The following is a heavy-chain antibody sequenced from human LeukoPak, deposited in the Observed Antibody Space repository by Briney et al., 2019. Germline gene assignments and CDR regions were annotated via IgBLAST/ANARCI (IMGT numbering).Heavy chain of an antibody. CDR1: GGSISSYY. V-gene: IGHV4-59*01. Sequence: KASETPSLTCTVSGGSISSYYWSWIRQPPGKGLEWIGYIYYSGSTNYNPSLKSRVTISVDTSKNQFSLKLSSVTAADTAVYYCARVKAIARVFWFDPWGQGTLVTVSS. CDR2: IYYSGST. CDR3: ARVKAIARVFWFDP. J-gene: IGHJ5*02. D-gene: IGHD6-6*01.